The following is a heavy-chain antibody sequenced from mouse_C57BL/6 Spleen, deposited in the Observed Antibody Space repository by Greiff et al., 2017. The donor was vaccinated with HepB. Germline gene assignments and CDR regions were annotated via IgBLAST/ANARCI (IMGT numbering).Heavy chain of an antibody. J-gene: IGHJ4*01. CDR1: GYTFTGYW. CDR2: ILPGSGSP. D-gene: IGHD2-10*02. CDR3: TRSEYAPTGAMDY. Sequence: QVQLQQSGAELMKPGASVKLSCKATGYTFTGYWTEWVKQRPGHGLEWIGEILPGSGSPKYNEKFKGKATFTADTSSNTAYMKLSSLTTEDSAIYYCTRSEYAPTGAMDYWGQGTSVTVSS. V-gene: IGHV1-9*01.